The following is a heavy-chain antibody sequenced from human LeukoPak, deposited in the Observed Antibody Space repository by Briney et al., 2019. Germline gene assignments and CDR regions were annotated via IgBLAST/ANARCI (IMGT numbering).Heavy chain of an antibody. D-gene: IGHD3-10*01. Sequence: SGTLSLTCAVSGGSISSSNWWSWVRQPPGKGLEWIGEIYHSGSTNYNPSLKSRVTISVDKSKNQFSLKLSSVTAADTAVYYCARSPNPPIWFGELRYWGQGTLVTVSS. J-gene: IGHJ4*02. CDR2: IYHSGST. CDR3: ARSPNPPIWFGELRY. CDR1: GGSISSSNW. V-gene: IGHV4-4*02.